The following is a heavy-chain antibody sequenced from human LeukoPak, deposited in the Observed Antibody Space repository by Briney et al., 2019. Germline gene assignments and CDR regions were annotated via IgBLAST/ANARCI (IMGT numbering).Heavy chain of an antibody. D-gene: IGHD2-8*01. J-gene: IGHJ4*02. V-gene: IGHV4-59*01. CDR3: ARGSMVYSLGY. Sequence: SETLSLTCTVSGDSISGYYWSWLRQPPGKGLEWIGYIYYSGSTNYNPSLKNRVTISVDTSQNQFSPKLRSVTAADTAVYYCARGSMVYSLGYWGQGTLVTVSS. CDR2: IYYSGST. CDR1: GDSISGYY.